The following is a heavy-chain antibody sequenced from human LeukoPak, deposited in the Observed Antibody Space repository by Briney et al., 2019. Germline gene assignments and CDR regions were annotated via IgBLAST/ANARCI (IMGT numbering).Heavy chain of an antibody. CDR3: ARDQGWELPNWFDP. CDR2: IIPIFGTA. V-gene: IGHV1-69*01. CDR1: GGTFSSYA. D-gene: IGHD1-26*01. J-gene: IGHJ5*02. Sequence: SVKVSCKASGGTFSSYAISWVRQAPGQGLEWMGGIIPIFGTANYAQKFQGRVTITADESTSTAYMELSSLRSEDTAVYYCARDQGWELPNWFDPWGQGTLVTVSS.